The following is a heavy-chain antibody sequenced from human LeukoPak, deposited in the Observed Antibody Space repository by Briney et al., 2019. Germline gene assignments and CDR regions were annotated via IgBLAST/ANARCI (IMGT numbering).Heavy chain of an antibody. CDR1: GFTFSDSY. V-gene: IGHV3-11*06. Sequence: GGSLRLSCAASGFTFSDSYMNWIRQAPGKGLEWLSYISSSSSHTNYADSVKGRFTISRDNAKNSLYLQMNSLRAEDTAVYYCAGSSGWLNAFDIWGQGTMVTVSS. D-gene: IGHD6-25*01. CDR2: ISSSSSHT. J-gene: IGHJ3*02. CDR3: AGSSGWLNAFDI.